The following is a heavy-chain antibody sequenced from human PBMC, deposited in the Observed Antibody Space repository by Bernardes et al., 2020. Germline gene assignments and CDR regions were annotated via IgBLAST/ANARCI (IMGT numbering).Heavy chain of an antibody. CDR2: INHSGST. CDR1: GGSFSGYY. Sequence: SETLSLTCAVYGGSFSGYYWSWIRQPPGQGLEWIGEINHSGSTNYNPSLKSRVTISVDTSKNQFSLKLSSVTAADTAVYYCARGLRSRSTMVQGVIPRYYGIDVWGKGTTVTVSS. D-gene: IGHD3-10*01. CDR3: ARGLRSRSTMVQGVIPRYYGIDV. J-gene: IGHJ6*04. V-gene: IGHV4-34*01.